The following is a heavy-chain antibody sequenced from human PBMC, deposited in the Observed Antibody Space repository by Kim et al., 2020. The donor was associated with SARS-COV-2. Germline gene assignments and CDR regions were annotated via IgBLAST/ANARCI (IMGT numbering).Heavy chain of an antibody. V-gene: IGHV3-9*01. J-gene: IGHJ6*02. CDR3: AKDMAGYGSGSPRHYYGMDV. CDR1: GFTFDDYA. CDR2: ISWNSGSI. Sequence: GGSLRLSCAASGFTFDDYAMHWVRQAPGKGLEWVSGISWNSGSIGYADSVKGRFTISRDNAKNSLYLQMNSLRAEDTALYYCAKDMAGYGSGSPRHYYGMDVWGQGTTVTVSS. D-gene: IGHD3-10*01.